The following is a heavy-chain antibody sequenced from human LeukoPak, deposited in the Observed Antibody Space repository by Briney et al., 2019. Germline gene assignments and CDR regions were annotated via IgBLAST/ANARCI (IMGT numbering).Heavy chain of an antibody. J-gene: IGHJ4*02. Sequence: GASVKVSCKASGGTFSSYAISWVRQAPGQGLEWMGGIIPIFGTANYAQKFQGRVTITADESTSTAYTELSSLRSEDTAVYYCAKVHPLVGGWGPFDYWGQGTLVTVSS. CDR2: IIPIFGTA. D-gene: IGHD6-19*01. CDR1: GGTFSSYA. V-gene: IGHV1-69*13. CDR3: AKVHPLVGGWGPFDY.